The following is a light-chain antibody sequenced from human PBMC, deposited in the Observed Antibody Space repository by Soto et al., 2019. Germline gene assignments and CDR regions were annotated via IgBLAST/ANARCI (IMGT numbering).Light chain of an antibody. V-gene: IGKV1-33*01. CDR1: QDISDY. CDR2: ATS. CDR3: QQYNNLPRT. J-gene: IGKJ1*01. Sequence: DIQMTQSPSSLSASVGDRVTITCQASQDISDYLSWYQQKPGKAPKLLISATSNLKTGVPSRFSGSGSGTDFTFTISSLQPEDIATYYCQQYNNLPRTFGQGTKVEIK.